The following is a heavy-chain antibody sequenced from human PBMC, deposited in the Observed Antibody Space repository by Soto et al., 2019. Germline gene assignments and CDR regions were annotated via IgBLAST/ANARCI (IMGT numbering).Heavy chain of an antibody. D-gene: IGHD6-6*01. CDR3: AASMGSSSRYWFDP. V-gene: IGHV4-34*01. J-gene: IGHJ5*02. CDR1: GGSFSGYY. CDR2: INHSGST. Sequence: SETLSLTCAVYGGSFSGYYWSWIRQPPGKGLEWIGEINHSGSTNYNASLKSRVTISVDTSKNQFSLKLSSVTAADTAVYYCAASMGSSSRYWFDPWGQGTLVTVSS.